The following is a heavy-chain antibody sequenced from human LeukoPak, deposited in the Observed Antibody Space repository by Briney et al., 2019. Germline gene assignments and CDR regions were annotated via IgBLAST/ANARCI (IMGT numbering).Heavy chain of an antibody. CDR3: ARGYANDAFDI. V-gene: IGHV4-61*02. D-gene: IGHD2-8*01. J-gene: IGHJ3*02. CDR2: IDSSGST. CDR1: GGSISSGSDY. Sequence: SETLSLTCTVSGGSISSGSDYWSWIRQPAGKGLEWIGRIDSSGSTSYNPSLKSRLTISVDTSKNQFSLKLTSVTAADTAVYYCARGYANDAFDIWGQGTMVTVSS.